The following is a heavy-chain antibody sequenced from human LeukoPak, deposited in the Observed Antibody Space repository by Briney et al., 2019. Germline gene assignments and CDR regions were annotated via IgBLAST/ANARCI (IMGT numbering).Heavy chain of an antibody. V-gene: IGHV3-30*18. Sequence: GGSLRLSCAASGFTFSSYGMHWVRQAPGKGLEWVAVISYGGSNKYYADSVKGRFTISRDNSKNTLYLQMNSLRAEDTAVYYCAKEVQVERRKDGFDIWGQGTMVTVSS. D-gene: IGHD1-1*01. CDR2: ISYGGSNK. CDR1: GFTFSSYG. J-gene: IGHJ3*02. CDR3: AKEVQVERRKDGFDI.